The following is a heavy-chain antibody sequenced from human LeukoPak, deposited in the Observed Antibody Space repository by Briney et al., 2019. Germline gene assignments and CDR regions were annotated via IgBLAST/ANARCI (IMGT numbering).Heavy chain of an antibody. V-gene: IGHV3-30*02. Sequence: GGSLRLSCAASGFTFSSYGMHWVRQAPGKGLEWVAFIRYDGSNKYYADSVKGRFTISRDNSKNTLYLQMNSLRAEDTAVYYCAKERITMVRGVREFDPWGQGTLVTGSS. D-gene: IGHD3-10*01. J-gene: IGHJ5*02. CDR2: IRYDGSNK. CDR1: GFTFSSYG. CDR3: AKERITMVRGVREFDP.